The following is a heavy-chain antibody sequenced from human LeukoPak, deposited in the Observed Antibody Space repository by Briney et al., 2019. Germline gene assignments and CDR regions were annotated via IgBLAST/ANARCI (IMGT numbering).Heavy chain of an antibody. CDR2: ISAYNGNT. V-gene: IGHV1-18*01. J-gene: IGHJ3*02. CDR3: ARDHCSSTSCYTVDLGDAFDI. CDR1: GYTFTSYG. Sequence: GASVKVSCKASGYTFTSYGISWVRQAPGQGLEWIGWISAYNGNTNYAQKLQGRVTMTTDTSTSTAYMELRSLRSDDTAVYYCARDHCSSTSCYTVDLGDAFDIWGQGQWSPSLQ. D-gene: IGHD2-2*02.